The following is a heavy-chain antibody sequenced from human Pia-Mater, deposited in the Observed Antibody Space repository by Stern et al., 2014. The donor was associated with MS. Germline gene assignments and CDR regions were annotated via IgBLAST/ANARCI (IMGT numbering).Heavy chain of an antibody. V-gene: IGHV3-33*01. CDR2: VWYDGSKT. CDR1: GFTFSSFG. J-gene: IGHJ4*02. CDR3: ARGGRFFSIDY. D-gene: IGHD3-3*01. Sequence: VQLEESGGGVVQPGRSLTLSCAASGFTFSSFGMHWVRQAPGKGLEWGAVVWYDGSKTFYVDSVKGRFIISRDNSNNTVYLQMNSLRVDDTAVYYCARGGRFFSIDYWGQGTLVTVSS.